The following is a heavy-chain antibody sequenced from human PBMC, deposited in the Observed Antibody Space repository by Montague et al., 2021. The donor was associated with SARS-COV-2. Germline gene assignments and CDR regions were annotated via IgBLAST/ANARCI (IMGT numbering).Heavy chain of an antibody. CDR3: ARAERGSCGDGNCYQYYFNY. Sequence: CAISGDSVSTNSGTWNWVRLSPSRGLEWLGRTYYRYEWYSDYSVSVKSRISINPDTSKNQFSLQLNSETPEDTAVYYCARAERGSCGDGNCYQYYFNYWGQGTLVTVSS. D-gene: IGHD2-15*01. CDR1: GDSVSTNSGT. J-gene: IGHJ4*02. V-gene: IGHV6-1*01. CDR2: TYYRYEWYS.